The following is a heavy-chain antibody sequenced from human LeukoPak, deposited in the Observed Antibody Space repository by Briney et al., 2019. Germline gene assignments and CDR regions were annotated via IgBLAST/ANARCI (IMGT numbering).Heavy chain of an antibody. J-gene: IGHJ4*02. Sequence: SETLSLTCTVSGGSISSYYWSWIRQPPGKGLEWIGYIYYSGSTNYNPSLKSRVTISVDTSKNQFSLKLSSVTAADTAVYYCARGQYHPTRPFDYWGQGTLVTVSS. CDR3: ARGQYHPTRPFDY. CDR1: GGSISSYY. V-gene: IGHV4-59*12. D-gene: IGHD2-2*01. CDR2: IYYSGST.